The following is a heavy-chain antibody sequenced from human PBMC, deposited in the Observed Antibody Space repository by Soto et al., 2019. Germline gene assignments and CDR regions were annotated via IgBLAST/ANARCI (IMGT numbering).Heavy chain of an antibody. Sequence: SETLSLTCAVYGGSFRGYYWSWIRQPPGKGLEWIGEINHSGSTNYNPSLKSRVTISVDTSKNQFSLKLSSVTAAETAVYYCARLAQLITMVPPHYYYGMDVWGQGTTVTVSS. CDR2: INHSGST. CDR3: ARLAQLITMVPPHYYYGMDV. CDR1: GGSFRGYY. V-gene: IGHV4-34*01. D-gene: IGHD3-10*01. J-gene: IGHJ6*02.